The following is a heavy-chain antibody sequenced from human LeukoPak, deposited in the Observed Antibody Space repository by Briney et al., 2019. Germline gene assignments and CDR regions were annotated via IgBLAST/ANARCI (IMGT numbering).Heavy chain of an antibody. CDR1: GYTFTSYD. Sequence: ASVKVSCKASGYTFTSYDINWVRQAPGQGLEWMGIINPTGGSTNHAQEFQGRVTMTRDTSTSTVYMELSSLRSEDTAIYYCARGLAAAEYWGQGTLVTVSS. CDR2: INPTGGST. V-gene: IGHV1-46*01. CDR3: ARGLAAAEY. J-gene: IGHJ4*02. D-gene: IGHD6-13*01.